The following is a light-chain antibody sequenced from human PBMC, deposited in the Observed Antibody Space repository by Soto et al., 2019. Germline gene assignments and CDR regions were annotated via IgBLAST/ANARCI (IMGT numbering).Light chain of an antibody. CDR2: GAS. Sequence: EIVLTQSPGTLSLSPGERATLSCRASQSVSNTYLAWYQQQPGQAPMLLIYGASSRATGIPDRFSGSGSGTDFTLTINRLEPEDFAVYYCQQYGSSHLYTFGQGTKLEIK. J-gene: IGKJ2*01. V-gene: IGKV3-20*01. CDR1: QSVSNTY. CDR3: QQYGSSHLYT.